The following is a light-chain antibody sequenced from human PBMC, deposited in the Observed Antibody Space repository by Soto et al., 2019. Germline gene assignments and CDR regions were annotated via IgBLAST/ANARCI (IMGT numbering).Light chain of an antibody. Sequence: EIVMTQSPATLSVSPGERATLSCKATQSININLAWYQQKPGQIPRLLIYGASTGATGLPARFSGSGSGTEFTLTISSLQTEDFAVYYCQQYNNWPPTFGQGTKLEIK. CDR2: GAS. CDR1: QSININ. J-gene: IGKJ2*01. CDR3: QQYNNWPPT. V-gene: IGKV3-15*01.